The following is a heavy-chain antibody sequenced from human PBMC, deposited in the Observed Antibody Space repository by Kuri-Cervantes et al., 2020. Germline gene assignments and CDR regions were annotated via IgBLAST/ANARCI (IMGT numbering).Heavy chain of an antibody. D-gene: IGHD3-10*01. CDR3: ASGGSYLQDAFDI. J-gene: IGHJ3*02. CDR2: IHPNSGGS. CDR1: GYTFTGYY. Sequence: ASVKVSCKASGYTFTGYYMHWVRQAPGQGLEWMGWIHPNSGGSIYAQKFQGKVTMTRDTSITTAYMELSRLRSDDTAVYYCASGGSYLQDAFDIWGQGTMVTVSS. V-gene: IGHV1-2*02.